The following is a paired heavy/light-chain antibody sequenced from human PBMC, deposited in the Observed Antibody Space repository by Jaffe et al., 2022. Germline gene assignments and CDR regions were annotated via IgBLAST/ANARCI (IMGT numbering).Heavy chain of an antibody. Sequence: QVQLVQSGAEVKKPGASVKVSCKASKYTFTDYYMHWVRQAPGQGLEWMGWINPNNGDTNYAQKFQGRVTMTRDTSISTAYMELSRLRSDDTAVYYCARGWDLNSPTGLVGHDYWGQGTLVTVSS. J-gene: IGHJ4*02. D-gene: IGHD5-18*01. CDR1: KYTFTDYY. CDR3: ARGWDLNSPTGLVGHDY. V-gene: IGHV1-2*02. CDR2: INPNNGDT.
Light chain of an antibody. J-gene: IGLJ2*01. CDR3: QAWDSRIPYLL. V-gene: IGLV3-1*01. CDR1: KLGDKY. CDR2: QDN. Sequence: SYEVTQPPSVSVSPGQTASITCSGDKLGDKYVCWYQQKPGQSPVMIIYQDNKRPSGIPERFSGSNSGNTATLTISGTQAMDEADYYCQAWDSRIPYLLFGGGTKLTVL.